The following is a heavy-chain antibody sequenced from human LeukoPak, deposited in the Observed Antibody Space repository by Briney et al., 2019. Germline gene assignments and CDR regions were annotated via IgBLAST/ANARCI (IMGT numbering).Heavy chain of an antibody. D-gene: IGHD4-17*01. CDR2: IYYSGST. Sequence: SETLSLTCTVSGGSISSGGYYWSWIRQHPGKGLEWIGYIYYSGSTYYNPSLKSRVTISVDTSKNQFSLKLSSVTAADTAVYYCAREPKTTVTTLYYGMDVWGQGTTVTVSS. CDR3: AREPKTTVTTLYYGMDV. J-gene: IGHJ6*02. V-gene: IGHV4-31*03. CDR1: GGSISSGGYY.